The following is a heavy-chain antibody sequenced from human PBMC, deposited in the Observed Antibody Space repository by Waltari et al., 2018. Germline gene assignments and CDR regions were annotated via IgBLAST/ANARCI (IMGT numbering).Heavy chain of an antibody. CDR2: IQTKMGRP. CDR3: VREVSGGDEWTHYFNGLDV. CDR1: RYTFTGYA. J-gene: IGHJ6*02. Sequence: QVQLGQSVPELKNPGASVRTAFKAVRYTFTGYAINWWRQAPGQGLQWMGCIQTKMGRPTYAQGFTGRFVFSVDMSASTAYLQISDLQSEDTGLYFCVREVSGGDEWTHYFNGLDVWGQGTTVTVSS. D-gene: IGHD2-21*01. V-gene: IGHV7-4-1*02.